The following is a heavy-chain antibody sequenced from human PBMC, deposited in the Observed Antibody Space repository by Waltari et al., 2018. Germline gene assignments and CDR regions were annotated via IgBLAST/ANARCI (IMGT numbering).Heavy chain of an antibody. Sequence: QVQLQESGPGLVKPSETLSLTCAVSGYSISSGYYWGWIRQPPGKGLEWIGSIYHSGSTVENPSLNSRVTRSGDTSKNQFSLKLSSVTAADTAVYYCARRAYNLGFFDYWGQGTLVTVSS. D-gene: IGHD3-3*01. J-gene: IGHJ4*02. CDR1: GYSISSGYY. CDR3: ARRAYNLGFFDY. V-gene: IGHV4-38-2*01. CDR2: IYHSGST.